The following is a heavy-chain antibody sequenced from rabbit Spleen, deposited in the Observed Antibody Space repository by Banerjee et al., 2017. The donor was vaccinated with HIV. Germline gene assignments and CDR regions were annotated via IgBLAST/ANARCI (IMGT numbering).Heavy chain of an antibody. CDR2: IYTGNIKT. J-gene: IGHJ4*01. V-gene: IGHV1S40*01. CDR3: ARDAGRGHYIDVYFAL. CDR1: GFDFSRGYD. Sequence: QQLVESGGGLVKPGASLTLTCKASGFDFSRGYDMCWVRQAPGKGLEWIGCIYTGNIKTYYASWAKGRFTISKTSSTTVTLQMTSLTVADTATYFCARDAGRGHYIDVYFALWGQGTLVTVS. D-gene: IGHD8-1*01.